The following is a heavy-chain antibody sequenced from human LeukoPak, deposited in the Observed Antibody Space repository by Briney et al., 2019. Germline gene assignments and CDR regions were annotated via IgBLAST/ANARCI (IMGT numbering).Heavy chain of an antibody. V-gene: IGHV3-7*03. CDR1: GFTFSSHW. CDR3: ARNNGMDV. Sequence: GGSLRLSCAASGFTFSSHWMTWVRQVPGRGPEWVADVNRDGSETYYLDSVKGRFTISKDNAKNSLYLQMNSLRAEDTALYHCARNNGMDVWGQGTTVIVSS. CDR2: VNRDGSET. J-gene: IGHJ6*02.